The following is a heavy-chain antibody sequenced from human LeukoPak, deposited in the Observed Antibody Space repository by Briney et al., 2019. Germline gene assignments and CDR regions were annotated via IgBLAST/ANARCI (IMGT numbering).Heavy chain of an antibody. J-gene: IGHJ4*02. D-gene: IGHD5-12*01. Sequence: GGSLRLSCAASGLIVSTNYMSWVRQAPGKGLEWVGRIKSKTDGGTTDYAAPVKGGFTISRDDSKNTLYLQMNSLKTEDTAVYYCTTVSGYDSHFDYWGQGTLVTVSS. CDR2: IKSKTDGGTT. CDR1: GLIVSTNY. V-gene: IGHV3-15*01. CDR3: TTVSGYDSHFDY.